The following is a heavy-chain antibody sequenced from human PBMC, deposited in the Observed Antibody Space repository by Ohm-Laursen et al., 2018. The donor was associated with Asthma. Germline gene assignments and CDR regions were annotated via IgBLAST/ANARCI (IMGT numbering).Heavy chain of an antibody. CDR1: GFTFSSYG. V-gene: IGHV3-30*03. CDR3: ARELAVAGTTAYYYGMDV. CDR2: ISYDGSKK. D-gene: IGHD6-19*01. J-gene: IGHJ6*02. Sequence: SLRLSCAASGFTFSSYGMHWVRQAPGKGLEWVAVISYDGSKKQYADSVKGRFTISRDNSKNTLYLQMNSLRAEDTAVYYCARELAVAGTTAYYYGMDVWGQGTTVTVSS.